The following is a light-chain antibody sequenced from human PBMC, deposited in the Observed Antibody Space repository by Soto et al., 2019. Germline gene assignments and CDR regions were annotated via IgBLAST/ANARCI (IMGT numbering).Light chain of an antibody. Sequence: EIVMTQSQATLSVSPGERVTLSCRSSQDIRSTLAWYQQKRGQPPRLLIYGASIRATGVPARVSGSGSGTEFTLTTSSLQTEDFAVYYCQQYYVRPLTFGGGTKVEIK. CDR3: QQYYVRPLT. CDR1: QDIRST. CDR2: GAS. J-gene: IGKJ4*01. V-gene: IGKV3-15*01.